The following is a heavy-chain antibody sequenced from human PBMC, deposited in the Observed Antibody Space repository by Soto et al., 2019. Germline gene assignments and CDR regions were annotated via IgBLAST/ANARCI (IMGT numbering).Heavy chain of an antibody. CDR2: VNPILSMS. Sequence: QVQLVQSGAELKKPGSSVKVSCKASGDTFSFYTINWVRQAPGLGLEWMGRVNPILSMSNYAQKVPGRVTMTADKSKSTAYREPGSLRSEDTAFYYSATSYGAGYRAFDYWGQGALVTVSS. V-gene: IGHV1-69*02. CDR3: ATSYGAGYRAFDY. D-gene: IGHD3-10*01. CDR1: GDTFSFYT. J-gene: IGHJ4*02.